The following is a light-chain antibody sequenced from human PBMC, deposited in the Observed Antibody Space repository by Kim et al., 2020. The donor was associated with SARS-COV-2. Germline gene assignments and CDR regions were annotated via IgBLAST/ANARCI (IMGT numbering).Light chain of an antibody. CDR3: QQYYSTPPS. CDR2: WAS. J-gene: IGKJ2*03. CDR1: QTVLYNSNNQNY. Sequence: ATLNCKSSQTVLYNSNNQNYLAWYQQKPGQAPKLLIYWASIRESGVSDRFSGSGSETDFTLTISSLQAEDVAVYYCQQYYSTPPSFGQGTKLEI. V-gene: IGKV4-1*01.